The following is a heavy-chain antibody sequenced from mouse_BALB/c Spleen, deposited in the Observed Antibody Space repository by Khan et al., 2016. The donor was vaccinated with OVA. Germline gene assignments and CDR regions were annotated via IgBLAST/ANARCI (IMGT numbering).Heavy chain of an antibody. CDR1: GFSLTDYG. CDR2: IWSDGTT. CDR3: VRQPYYHYYIMDY. Sequence: QVQLKESGPGLVAPSQSLSITCTISGFSLTDYGIHWVRQPPGKGLEWLVVIWSDGTTTYNSALKSRLSISKDNSKSQVFLKMNSLQTDDTAMYYCVRQPYYHYYIMDYWGQGTSGTVSS. J-gene: IGHJ4*01. D-gene: IGHD2-10*01. V-gene: IGHV2-6-1*01.